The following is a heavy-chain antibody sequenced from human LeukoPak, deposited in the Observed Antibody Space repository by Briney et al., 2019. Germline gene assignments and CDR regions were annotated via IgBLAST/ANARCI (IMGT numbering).Heavy chain of an antibody. Sequence: SETLSLTCTVSGFFISSGYYWGWIRQPPGKGLEWIGIIYHSGSTYYNPSLNSRVTISVDTSKNQFSLKLSSVTAADTAVYYCASPYYDILTGYSYAFDIWGQGTMVTVSS. J-gene: IGHJ3*02. CDR3: ASPYYDILTGYSYAFDI. CDR1: GFFISSGYY. D-gene: IGHD3-9*01. V-gene: IGHV4-38-2*02. CDR2: IYHSGST.